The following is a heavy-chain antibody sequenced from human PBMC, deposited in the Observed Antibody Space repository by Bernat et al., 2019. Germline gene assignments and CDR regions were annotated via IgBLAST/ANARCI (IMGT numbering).Heavy chain of an antibody. CDR1: GYTFTGYY. V-gene: IGHV1-2*02. CDR2: INPNSGGT. D-gene: IGHD5-24*01. CDR3: ARESEMATTVGWFDP. Sequence: QVQLVQSGAEVKKPGASVKVSCKASGYTFTGYYMHWLRQAPGQGLEWMGWINPNSGGTNYAQKFQGRVTMTRDTSISTAYMELSRLRSDDTAVYYCARESEMATTVGWFDPWGQGTLVTVSS. J-gene: IGHJ5*02.